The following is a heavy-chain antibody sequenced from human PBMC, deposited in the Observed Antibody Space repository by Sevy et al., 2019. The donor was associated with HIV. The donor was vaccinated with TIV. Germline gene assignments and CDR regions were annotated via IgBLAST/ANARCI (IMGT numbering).Heavy chain of an antibody. J-gene: IGHJ6*03. D-gene: IGHD6-19*01. Sequence: SETLSLTCTVSGGSISSSSYYWGWIRQPPGKGLEWIGSIYYSGSTYYNPSLKSRVTISVDTSMNQFSLKLSSVTAADTAVYYCARHAKSDSSGWYGYYMDVWGKGTTVTVSS. CDR1: GGSISSSSYY. CDR3: ARHAKSDSSGWYGYYMDV. V-gene: IGHV4-39*01. CDR2: IYYSGST.